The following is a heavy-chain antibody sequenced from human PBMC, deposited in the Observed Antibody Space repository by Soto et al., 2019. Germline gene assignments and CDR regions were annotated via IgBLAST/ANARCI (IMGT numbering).Heavy chain of an antibody. D-gene: IGHD1-26*01. J-gene: IGHJ5*02. CDR1: GYTFTNYG. Sequence: GASVKVSCKASGYTFTNYGISWVRQAPGQGLEWMGWISAYNGNTKYAQKLQGRVTMTTDTSTSTAYMELRSLRSDDTAVYYCATCPAAGGPNLKWELLASWGQGTLVTVSS. CDR3: ATCPAAGGPNLKWELLAS. CDR2: ISAYNGNT. V-gene: IGHV1-18*01.